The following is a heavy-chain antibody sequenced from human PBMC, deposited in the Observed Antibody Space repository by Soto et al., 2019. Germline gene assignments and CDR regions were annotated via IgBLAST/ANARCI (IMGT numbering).Heavy chain of an antibody. V-gene: IGHV1-3*01. J-gene: IGHJ4*02. D-gene: IGHD6-13*01. CDR3: ARDRQIAAAGKALGY. Sequence: ASVKVSCKASGYPFTSYAMHWVRQAPGQRLEWMGWINAGNGNTKYSQKFQGRVTITRDTSASTAYMELSSLRSEDTAVYYCARDRQIAAAGKALGYWGQGTLVTV. CDR1: GYPFTSYA. CDR2: INAGNGNT.